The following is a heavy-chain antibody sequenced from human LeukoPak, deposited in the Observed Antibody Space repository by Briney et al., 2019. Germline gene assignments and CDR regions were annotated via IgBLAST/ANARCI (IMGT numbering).Heavy chain of an antibody. V-gene: IGHV4-39*07. Sequence: PSETLSLTCTVSGGSISSSAYYWGWIRQPPGKGLEWIGSIYYSGSTYYNPSLKSRVTISVDTSKSQFSLKLSSVTAADTAVFYCWAMVRGVHFDYRGQGTLATVSS. J-gene: IGHJ4*02. D-gene: IGHD3-10*01. CDR1: GGSISSSAYY. CDR3: WAMVRGVHFDY. CDR2: IYYSGST.